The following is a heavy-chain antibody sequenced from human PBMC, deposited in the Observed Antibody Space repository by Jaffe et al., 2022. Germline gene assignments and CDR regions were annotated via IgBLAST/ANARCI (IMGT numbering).Heavy chain of an antibody. CDR3: ARLRNRYYYYMDV. Sequence: QLQLQESGPGLVKPSETLSLTCTVSGGSISSSSYYWGWIRQPPGKGLEWIGSIYYSGSTYYNPSLKSRVTISVDTSKNQFSLKLSSVTAADTAVYYCARLRNRYYYYMDVWGKGTTVTVSS. CDR2: IYYSGST. D-gene: IGHD3-16*01. V-gene: IGHV4-39*01. CDR1: GGSISSSSYY. J-gene: IGHJ6*03.